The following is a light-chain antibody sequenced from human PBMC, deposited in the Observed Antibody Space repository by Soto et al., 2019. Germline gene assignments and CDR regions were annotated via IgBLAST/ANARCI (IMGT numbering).Light chain of an antibody. J-gene: IGLJ1*01. Sequence: QSALTQPPSASGSPGQSVTISCTGTSSDVGKYDYVSWFQHHPGKAPKLIIYEVSKRPSGVPDRFSGSKSGSTASLTVSGLQTEDEADYYCNSYTSSRTLVFGTGTKVTVL. CDR1: SSDVGKYDY. CDR2: EVS. CDR3: NSYTSSRTLV. V-gene: IGLV2-8*01.